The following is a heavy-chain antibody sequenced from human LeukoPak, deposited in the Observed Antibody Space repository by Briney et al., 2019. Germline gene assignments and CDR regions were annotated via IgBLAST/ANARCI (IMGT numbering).Heavy chain of an antibody. Sequence: SETLALTCRVSGSSISGHYWSWIRQPPGRGLEWIGYIYYIATTNYNPSLKSRVTISLDTSKNQFSLKPSSVTAADTAVYYCARGLEDYYFDSWGQGTLVTVSS. CDR2: IYYIATT. CDR3: ARGLEDYYFDS. D-gene: IGHD3-3*01. CDR1: GSSISGHY. V-gene: IGHV4-59*11. J-gene: IGHJ4*02.